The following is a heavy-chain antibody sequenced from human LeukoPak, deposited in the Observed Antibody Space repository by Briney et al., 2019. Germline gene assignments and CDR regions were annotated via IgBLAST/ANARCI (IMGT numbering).Heavy chain of an antibody. CDR1: GFTFSSYS. D-gene: IGHD2-21*02. CDR2: ISSSSSTI. CDR3: ARIPVVTAIPFDY. Sequence: PGGSLRLSCAASGFTFSSYSMNWVRQAPGKGLEWVSYISSSSSTIYYADSVKGRFTISRDNAKNSLYLQMNSLRAEDTAVYYCARIPVVTAIPFDYWGRGTLVTVSS. J-gene: IGHJ4*02. V-gene: IGHV3-48*01.